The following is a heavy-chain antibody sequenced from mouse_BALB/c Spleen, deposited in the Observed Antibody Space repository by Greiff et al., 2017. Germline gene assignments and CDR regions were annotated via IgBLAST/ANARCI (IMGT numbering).Heavy chain of an antibody. V-gene: IGHV1-7*01. J-gene: IGHJ4*01. CDR2: INPSTGYT. CDR3: ARRVGRVPFYAMDY. D-gene: IGHD1-1*02. CDR1: GYTFTSYW. Sequence: VQLQQSGAELAKPGASVKMSCKASGYTFTSYWMHWVKQRPGQGLEWIGYINPSTGYTEYNQKFKDKATLTADKSSSTAYMQLNSLTSEDSAVYYCARRVGRVPFYAMDYWGQGTSVTVS.